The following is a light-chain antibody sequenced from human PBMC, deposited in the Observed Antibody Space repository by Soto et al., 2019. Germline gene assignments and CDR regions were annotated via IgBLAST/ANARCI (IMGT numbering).Light chain of an antibody. Sequence: QSVLTQPPSASGTPGQRVTISCSGSSSNIGSKTVNWYQQLPGTAPKLLIYSNNQRPSGVPDRFSGSKSGTSASLAISGRQFGDGADYYCAAWDDRWIGVVFGGGTKLPVL. J-gene: IGLJ2*01. CDR3: AAWDDRWIGVV. CDR1: SSNIGSKT. V-gene: IGLV1-44*01. CDR2: SNN.